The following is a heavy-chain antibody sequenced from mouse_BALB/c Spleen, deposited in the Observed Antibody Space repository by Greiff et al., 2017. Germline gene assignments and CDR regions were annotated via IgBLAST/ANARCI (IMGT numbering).Heavy chain of an antibody. CDR3: ARRGDCAAWFAY. J-gene: IGHJ3*01. CDR2: ISSGSSTI. Sequence: DVMLVESGGGLVQPGGSRKLSCAASGFTFSSFGMHWVRQAPEKGLEWVAYISSGSSTIYYADTVKGRFTISRDNPKNTLFLQMTSLRSEDTAMYYGARRGDCAAWFAYWGQGTLVTVSA. V-gene: IGHV5-17*02. CDR1: GFTFSSFG.